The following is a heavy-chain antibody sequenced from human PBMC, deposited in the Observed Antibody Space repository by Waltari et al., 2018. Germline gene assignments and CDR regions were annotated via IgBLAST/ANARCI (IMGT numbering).Heavy chain of an antibody. CDR3: AKDNWGLPGGIDGFDV. CDR1: GFTFSTWW. CDR2: IRQDGGEE. Sequence: EVQLVESGGDLVRPGGSLRLSCEASGFTFSTWWMSGVRQAPGKGLEWVADIRQDGGEERYLASVRGRFIISRDNAKNSVFLQMDSLRAEDTALYYCAKDNWGLPGGIDGFDVWGQGTMVTVSS. J-gene: IGHJ3*01. D-gene: IGHD7-27*01. V-gene: IGHV3-7*01.